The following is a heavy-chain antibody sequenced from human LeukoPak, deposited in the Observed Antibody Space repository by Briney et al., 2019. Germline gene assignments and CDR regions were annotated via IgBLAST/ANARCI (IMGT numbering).Heavy chain of an antibody. CDR3: GREMGY. CDR2: ISSYSGTI. CDR1: GFTFSSYR. D-gene: IGHD5-24*01. J-gene: IGHJ4*02. Sequence: PGGSLRLPCAASGFTFSSYRMNWVRQAPGKGLEWASYISSYSGTISYADSVKGRFALSRDNARNSLYLQMNSLRDEDTAIYSCGREMGYWGQPNHVAVCS. V-gene: IGHV3-48*02.